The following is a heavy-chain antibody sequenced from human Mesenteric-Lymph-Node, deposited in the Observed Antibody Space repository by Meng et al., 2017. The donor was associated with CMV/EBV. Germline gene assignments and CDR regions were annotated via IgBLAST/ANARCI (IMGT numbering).Heavy chain of an antibody. CDR1: GGSISSSSYY. CDR3: ARDGPWIQLWPVY. CDR2: IYYSGST. V-gene: IGHV4-39*07. J-gene: IGHJ4*02. Sequence: SETLSLTCTVSGGSISSSSYYWGWIRQPPGKGLEWIGSIYYSGSTYYNPSLKSRVTISVDTSKNQFSLKLSSVTAADTAVYYCARDGPWIQLWPVYWGQGTLVIVSS. D-gene: IGHD5-18*01.